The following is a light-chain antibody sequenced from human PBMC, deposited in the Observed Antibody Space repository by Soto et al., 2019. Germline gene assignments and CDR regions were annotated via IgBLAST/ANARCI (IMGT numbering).Light chain of an antibody. Sequence: EIVLTQSPATLSLSPGERATLSCRASQSVSSYLAWYQQKPGQAPRLLIYDASKGSTGIPARFSGSGSGTDFTLTSSSLEPEDFAVYYCQQRSNWPTFGPGTKVDIK. CDR1: QSVSSY. V-gene: IGKV3-11*01. J-gene: IGKJ3*01. CDR3: QQRSNWPT. CDR2: DAS.